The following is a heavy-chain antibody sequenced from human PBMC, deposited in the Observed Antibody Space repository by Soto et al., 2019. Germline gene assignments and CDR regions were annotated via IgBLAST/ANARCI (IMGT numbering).Heavy chain of an antibody. CDR3: AGSAFYQSPNDFDY. D-gene: IGHD3-3*01. V-gene: IGHV4-38-2*01. CDR1: GFSLRSGYY. J-gene: IGHJ4*02. CDR2: IYHSGST. Sequence: PSETLSLTCGVSGFSLRSGYYWGWIRQPPGKGLEWIGSIYHSGSTSCNPSLKSRVTISVDTSKNQFSLKLTSVTAADTAVYYCAGSAFYQSPNDFDYWGQGTMVTVSS.